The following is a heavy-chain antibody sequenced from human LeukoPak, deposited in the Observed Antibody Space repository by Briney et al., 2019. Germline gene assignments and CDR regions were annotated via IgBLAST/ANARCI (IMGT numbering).Heavy chain of an antibody. V-gene: IGHV4-30-2*01. D-gene: IGHD5-18*01. CDR1: GGSISSGGYY. Sequence: SQTLSLTCTVSGGSISSGGYYWSWIRQPPAKGLEWIGYIYHSGSTYYNPSLKSRVTISVDRSKNQFSLKLSSVTAADTAVYYCARTGYGFDYWGQGTLVTVSS. CDR3: ARTGYGFDY. CDR2: IYHSGST. J-gene: IGHJ4*02.